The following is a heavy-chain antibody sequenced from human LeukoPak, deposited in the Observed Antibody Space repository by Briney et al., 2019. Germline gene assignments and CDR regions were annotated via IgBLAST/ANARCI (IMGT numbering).Heavy chain of an antibody. D-gene: IGHD4-17*01. J-gene: IGHJ3*02. Sequence: GGSLRLSCAASGFTFSSYSMNWVRQAPGKGLEWVSYISSSSSTIYYADSVKGRFTISRDNAKNSLYLQMNSLRAEDTAVYYCARWAYGERVRNAFDIWGQGTMVTDSS. CDR2: ISSSSSTI. CDR1: GFTFSSYS. CDR3: ARWAYGERVRNAFDI. V-gene: IGHV3-48*01.